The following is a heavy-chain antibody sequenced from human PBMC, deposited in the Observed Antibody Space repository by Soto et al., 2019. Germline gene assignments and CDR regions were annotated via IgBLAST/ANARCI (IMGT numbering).Heavy chain of an antibody. CDR2: LSDTGGAT. CDR1: GFTFTTYA. D-gene: IGHD3-3*01. V-gene: IGHV3-23*01. Sequence: GGSLRLSCAAPGFTFTTYAMSWVRQAPGKGLEWVSALSDTGGATYYAGSVKGRFTISRDNSKNTLYLQMNSLRAEDTAIYYCAKRNSREWFFDYWGQGTLVTVSS. CDR3: AKRNSREWFFDY. J-gene: IGHJ4*02.